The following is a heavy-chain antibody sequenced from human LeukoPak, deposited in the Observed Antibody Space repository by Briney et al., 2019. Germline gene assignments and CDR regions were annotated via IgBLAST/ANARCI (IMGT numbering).Heavy chain of an antibody. D-gene: IGHD3-3*01. Sequence: PSETLSLTCTVSGGSISSYYWSWIRQPAGKGLEWIGRIYTSGSTNYNPSLKSRVTMSVDTSKNQFSLKLSSVTAADTAVYYCASGGGDFWSGYPFDYWGQGTLVTVSS. V-gene: IGHV4-4*07. CDR2: IYTSGST. CDR1: GGSISSYY. J-gene: IGHJ4*02. CDR3: ASGGGDFWSGYPFDY.